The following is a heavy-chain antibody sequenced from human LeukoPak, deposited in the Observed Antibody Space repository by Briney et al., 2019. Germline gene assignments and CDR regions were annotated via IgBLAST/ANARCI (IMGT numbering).Heavy chain of an antibody. CDR3: ARDGGNSAESFNI. D-gene: IGHD4-23*01. V-gene: IGHV1-46*01. Sequence: ASVKVSCKASGYTFASLYMHWVRQAPGQGLEWMGVINPSSGSTTYAQKFQGRVTMTRDTSTSTDYMELTSLRSEDTAVYYCARDGGNSAESFNIWGQGTIVTVSS. CDR2: INPSSGST. J-gene: IGHJ3*02. CDR1: GYTFASLY.